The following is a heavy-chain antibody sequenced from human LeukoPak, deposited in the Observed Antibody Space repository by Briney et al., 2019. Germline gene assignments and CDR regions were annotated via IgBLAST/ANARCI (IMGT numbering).Heavy chain of an antibody. CDR3: AREPQY. CDR2: ISYDGSNK. V-gene: IGHV3-30-3*01. Sequence: PGRSLRLSCAASGFTFSSYAMHWVRQAPGKGLEWVAVISYDGSNKYYADSVKGRFTISRDNSKNTPYLQMNSLRPDDTAVYYCAREPQYWGQGTLITVSS. J-gene: IGHJ4*02. CDR1: GFTFSSYA.